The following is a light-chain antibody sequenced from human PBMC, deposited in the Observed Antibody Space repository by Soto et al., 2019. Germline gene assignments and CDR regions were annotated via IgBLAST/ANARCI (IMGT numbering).Light chain of an antibody. CDR2: DVS. Sequence: EIVLTQSPATLSLSPGERATLSCRSNQKVDTYLAWYQQKPGQAPRLLIYDVSKRAADIPARFSGRGSGTDFTLTISRLEPEDFAVYYCQQYGSSGTFGQGTKVEIK. CDR3: QQYGSSGT. V-gene: IGKV3-11*01. CDR1: QKVDTY. J-gene: IGKJ1*01.